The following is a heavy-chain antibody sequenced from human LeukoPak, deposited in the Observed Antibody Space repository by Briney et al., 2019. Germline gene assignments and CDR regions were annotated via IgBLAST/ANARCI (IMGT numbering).Heavy chain of an antibody. CDR2: IYYSGST. J-gene: IGHJ6*03. Sequence: PSETLSLTCTVSGGSISSSSYYWGWIRQPPGKGLEWIGSIYYSGSTYYNPSLKSRVTISVDTSKNQFSLKLSSVTAADTAVYYCARGGSGWYGDYYYYMDVWGKGTTVTISS. D-gene: IGHD6-19*01. CDR3: ARGGSGWYGDYYYYMDV. CDR1: GGSISSSSYY. V-gene: IGHV4-39*07.